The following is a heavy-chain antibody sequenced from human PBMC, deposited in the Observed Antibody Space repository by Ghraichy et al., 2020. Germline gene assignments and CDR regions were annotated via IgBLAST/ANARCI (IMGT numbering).Heavy chain of an antibody. Sequence: GESLNISSAASGVTVNRNYMTWVRQAPGKGLEWVSLIYGDGSTDSAASVRGRFTISRDNSKNTVYLQMNSLRADDTAVYYCATRSINAYSWYFDLWGRGTLVTVSS. J-gene: IGHJ2*01. D-gene: IGHD3-16*01. V-gene: IGHV3-53*01. CDR1: GVTVNRNY. CDR3: ATRSINAYSWYFDL. CDR2: IYGDGST.